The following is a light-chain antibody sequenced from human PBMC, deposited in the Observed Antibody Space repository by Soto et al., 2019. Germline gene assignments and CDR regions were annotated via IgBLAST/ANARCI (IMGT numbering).Light chain of an antibody. CDR3: QQYMSYS. Sequence: IQVTHSPSTLSASVGERVTITCQASQNIGTYLAWYQQKPGKAPKFLIYKASSLESGVPSRFSGSGSGTEFTLTISGLQPDDFATYYCQQYMSYSFGQGTKVDIK. CDR2: KAS. J-gene: IGKJ1*01. CDR1: QNIGTY. V-gene: IGKV1-5*03.